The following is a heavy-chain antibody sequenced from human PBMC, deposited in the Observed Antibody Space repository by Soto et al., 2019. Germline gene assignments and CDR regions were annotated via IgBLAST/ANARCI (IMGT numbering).Heavy chain of an antibody. CDR2: IYHNGIT. V-gene: IGHV4-4*02. CDR1: GTSISSSYW. J-gene: IGHJ4*02. CDR3: ATVPPRIVVVLAEFPT. Sequence: QVQLKQSGPGLVRPSGTLSLTCRVSGTSISSSYWWAWVRQSPGKGLEWIGEIYHNGITKYNPSLKSRVSMSIDKSNNQFSLKLTSVTPADTAVYYCATVPPRIVVVLAEFPTWGQGTLVTVSS. D-gene: IGHD2-21*01.